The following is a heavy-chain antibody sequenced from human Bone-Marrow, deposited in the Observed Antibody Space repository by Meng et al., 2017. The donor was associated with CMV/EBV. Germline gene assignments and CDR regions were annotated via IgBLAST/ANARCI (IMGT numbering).Heavy chain of an antibody. CDR2: IRYDGSNK. V-gene: IGHV3-30*02. CDR1: GFTFSTYG. J-gene: IGHJ6*02. Sequence: GESLKISCAASGFTFSTYGMHWVRQAPGKGLEWVAFIRYDGSNKYYADSVKGRFTISRDNSKNTLYLQMNSLRAEDTAVYYCAKDRTIVVVDPGSEYYYGMDVWGQGTTVTVSS. D-gene: IGHD2-15*01. CDR3: AKDRTIVVVDPGSEYYYGMDV.